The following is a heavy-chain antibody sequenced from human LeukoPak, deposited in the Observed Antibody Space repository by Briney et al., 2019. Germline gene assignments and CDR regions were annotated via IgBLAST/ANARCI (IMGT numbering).Heavy chain of an antibody. Sequence: PGGSLRLSCAASGVTFEDYAMHWVRQAPGKGLEWVSGISWNSGSIGYAASVRGRFTISRDNGKSSLYLQMNSLRAEDTALYYCVKSQSVVVPTSNFDYWGQGTLVTVSP. J-gene: IGHJ4*02. CDR1: GVTFEDYA. CDR3: VKSQSVVVPTSNFDY. V-gene: IGHV3-9*01. CDR2: ISWNSGSI. D-gene: IGHD2-15*01.